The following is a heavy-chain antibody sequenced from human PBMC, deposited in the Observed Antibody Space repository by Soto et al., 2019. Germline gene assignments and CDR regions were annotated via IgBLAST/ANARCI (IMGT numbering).Heavy chain of an antibody. V-gene: IGHV1-58*01. D-gene: IGHD3-22*01. CDR2: IVVGSGNT. Sequence: SVKVSCKASGFTFTSSAVQWVRQARGQRLEWIGWIVVGSGNTNYAQKFQERVTITRDMSTSTAYMELSSLRSEDTAVYYCAADPAYYDSSGYYIGYYYYGMDVWGQGTTVTVSS. CDR1: GFTFTSSA. CDR3: AADPAYYDSSGYYIGYYYYGMDV. J-gene: IGHJ6*02.